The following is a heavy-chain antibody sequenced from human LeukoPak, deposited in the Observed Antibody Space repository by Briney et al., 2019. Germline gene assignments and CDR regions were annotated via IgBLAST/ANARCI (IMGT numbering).Heavy chain of an antibody. CDR1: GGSISSYY. J-gene: IGHJ1*01. D-gene: IGHD3-3*01. V-gene: IGHV4-34*01. Sequence: SETLSLTCTVSGGSISSYYWSWIRQPPGKGLEWIGEINHSGSTNYNPSLKSRVTISVDTSKNQFSLKLSSVTAADTAVYYCARVRLITIFGVVTRGYFQHWGQGTLVTVSS. CDR2: INHSGST. CDR3: ARVRLITIFGVVTRGYFQH.